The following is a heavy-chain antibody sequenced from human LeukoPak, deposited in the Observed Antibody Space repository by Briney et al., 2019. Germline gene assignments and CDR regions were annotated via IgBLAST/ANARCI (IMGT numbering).Heavy chain of an antibody. D-gene: IGHD3-9*01. CDR3: ARQGGYDILTGDNKRDWFDI. V-gene: IGHV4-59*08. CDR2: IYYSGST. Sequence: PSETLCPSPTVSGGSISNYYISWIRQPPGKGLEWIGYIYYSGSTNYNPSLKSRVTISVDTSKNQFSLKLSSVTAADTAVYYCARQGGYDILTGDNKRDWFDIWGHGTMVTVSS. J-gene: IGHJ3*02. CDR1: GGSISNYY.